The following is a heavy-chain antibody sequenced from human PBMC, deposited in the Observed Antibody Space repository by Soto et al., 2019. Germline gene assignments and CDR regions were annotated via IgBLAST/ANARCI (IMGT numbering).Heavy chain of an antibody. Sequence: GGSLRLSCAASGFTLSGSAMHWVRQAPGKGLEWVGRIKSKTDGGTTDYAAPVKGRFTISRDDSKNTLYLQMNSLKTEDTAVYYCTTDLTDILPWDVWGQGTTVTVSS. CDR1: GFTLSGSA. V-gene: IGHV3-15*07. J-gene: IGHJ6*02. CDR2: IKSKTDGGTT. D-gene: IGHD3-9*01. CDR3: TTDLTDILPWDV.